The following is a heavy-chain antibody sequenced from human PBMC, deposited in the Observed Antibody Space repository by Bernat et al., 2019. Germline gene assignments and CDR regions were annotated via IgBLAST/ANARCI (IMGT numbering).Heavy chain of an antibody. D-gene: IGHD3-16*01. V-gene: IGHV3-9*01. Sequence: EVQLVESGGGLVQPGRSLRLSCAASGFTFDDYAMHWVRQAPGKGLEWVSGISWNSGSIGYADSVKGRFTISRDNAKNYLYLQMNSLRAEDTALYYCAKTGGRAKAGAFDIWGQGTMVTVSS. CDR2: ISWNSGSI. J-gene: IGHJ3*02. CDR3: AKTGGRAKAGAFDI. CDR1: GFTFDDYA.